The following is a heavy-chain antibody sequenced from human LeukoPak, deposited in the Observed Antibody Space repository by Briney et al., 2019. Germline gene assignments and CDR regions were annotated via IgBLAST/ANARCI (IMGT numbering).Heavy chain of an antibody. CDR1: GYTFTTYG. CDR2: ITAYNGNT. J-gene: IGHJ4*02. CDR3: ARDRYCSGGSCSTVGLDY. V-gene: IGHV1-18*01. Sequence: APVKVSCKASGYTFTTYGISWVRQAPGQGLEWMGWITAYNGNTNYAQKLQGRVTMTTDTSTSTAYMELRSLRSDDTAVYYCARDRYCSGGSCSTVGLDYWGQGTLVTVSS. D-gene: IGHD2-15*01.